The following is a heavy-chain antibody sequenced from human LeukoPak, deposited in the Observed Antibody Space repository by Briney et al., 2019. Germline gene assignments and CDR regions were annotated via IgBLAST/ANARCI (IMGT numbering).Heavy chain of an antibody. J-gene: IGHJ4*02. Sequence: SETLSLTCTVSGVSISSGGYYWRWIRQHPGRGLGWIGYIYYSGSTYYNPSLKSRVTISVDTSKNQFSLKLSSLTAADTAVYYCAREQEGSGYRFDYWGQGTLVTVSS. D-gene: IGHD3-22*01. CDR3: AREQEGSGYRFDY. V-gene: IGHV4-31*03. CDR1: GVSISSGGYY. CDR2: IYYSGST.